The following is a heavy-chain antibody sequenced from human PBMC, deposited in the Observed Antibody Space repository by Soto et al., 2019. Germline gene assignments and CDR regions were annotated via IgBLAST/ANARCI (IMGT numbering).Heavy chain of an antibody. Sequence: PGGSLRLSCAASGFTFSSYAMSWVRQAPGKGLEWVSAISGSGGSTYYADSVKGRFTISRDNSKNTLYLQMNSLRAEDTAVYYCAKEQSIRRYGSGIHPLDYWGQGTLVTVSS. CDR3: AKEQSIRRYGSGIHPLDY. J-gene: IGHJ4*02. CDR2: ISGSGGST. CDR1: GFTFSSYA. V-gene: IGHV3-23*01. D-gene: IGHD3-10*01.